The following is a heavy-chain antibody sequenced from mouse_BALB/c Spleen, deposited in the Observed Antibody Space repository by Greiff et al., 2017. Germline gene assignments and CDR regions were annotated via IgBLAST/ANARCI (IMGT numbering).Heavy chain of an antibody. V-gene: IGHV5-6-5*01. Sequence: EVLLVESGGGLVKPGGSLKLSCAASGFTFSSYAMSWVRQTPEKRLEWVASISSGGSTYYPDSVMGRFTITRDNARNILYLQMSSLRSEDTAMYYCARGHGTSFAYWGQGTLVTVSA. D-gene: IGHD3-3*01. CDR3: ARGHGTSFAY. CDR1: GFTFSSYA. J-gene: IGHJ3*01. CDR2: ISSGGST.